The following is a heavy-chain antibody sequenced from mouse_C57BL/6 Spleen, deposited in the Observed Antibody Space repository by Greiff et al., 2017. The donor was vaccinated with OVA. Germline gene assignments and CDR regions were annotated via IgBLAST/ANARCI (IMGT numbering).Heavy chain of an antibody. CDR2: IYPGGGYT. CDR3: ARGGNLSIPFDY. Sequence: QVQLQQSGAELVRPGPSVKMSCKASGYTFTNYWIGWAKQRPGHGLEWIGDIYPGGGYTNYNEKFKGKATLTADKSSSTAYMQFSSLTSEDSAIYYCARGGNLSIPFDYWGQGTTLTVSS. D-gene: IGHD2-1*01. J-gene: IGHJ2*01. CDR1: GYTFTNYW. V-gene: IGHV1-63*01.